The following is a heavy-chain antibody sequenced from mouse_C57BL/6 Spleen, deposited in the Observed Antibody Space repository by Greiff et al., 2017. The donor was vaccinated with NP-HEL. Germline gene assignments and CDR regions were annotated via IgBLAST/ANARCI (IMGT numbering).Heavy chain of an antibody. CDR3: ARGDYGPYDY. D-gene: IGHD1-1*01. CDR1: GYTFTSYW. Sequence: VQLQQSGAELVRPGSSVKLSCKASGYTFTSYWMDWVKQRPGQGLEWIGNIYPSDSETHYNQKFKDKATLTVDKSSSTAYMQLSSMTSEDSAVYYCARGDYGPYDYWGQGTTLTVAS. CDR2: IYPSDSET. V-gene: IGHV1-61*01. J-gene: IGHJ2*01.